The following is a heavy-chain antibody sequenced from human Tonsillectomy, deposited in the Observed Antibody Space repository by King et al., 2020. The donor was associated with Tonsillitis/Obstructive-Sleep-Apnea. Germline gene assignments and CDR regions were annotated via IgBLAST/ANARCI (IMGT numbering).Heavy chain of an antibody. CDR1: GYSFTSYW. CDR2: IYPGDSDT. J-gene: IGHJ1*01. Sequence: VQLVESGAEVKKPGESLKISCKGSGYSFTSYWIGWVRQMPGKGLEYMGIIYPGDSDTRSSPSFQGQVTISADKSISTAYLQWSSLKASDTAMYYFAIHGVATTGGWYVHHWGQGTLVTVSS. V-gene: IGHV5-51*01. D-gene: IGHD6-13*01. CDR3: AIHGVATTGGWYVHH.